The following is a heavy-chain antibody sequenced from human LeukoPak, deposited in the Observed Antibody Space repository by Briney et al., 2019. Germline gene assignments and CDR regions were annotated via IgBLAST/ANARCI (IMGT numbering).Heavy chain of an antibody. CDR1: GFSFSNFA. D-gene: IGHD6-19*01. J-gene: IGHJ3*02. V-gene: IGHV3-23*01. CDR2: ISAGGGDT. Sequence: GGSLRISCAPSGFSFSNFAMTWVRQAPGKGLEWVSGISAGGGDTYYADSVKGRFTISRDNSKNTLYLQMNSLRVEDTAVYYWSRLDGDAFDIWGQGTMVTVSS. CDR3: SRLDGDAFDI.